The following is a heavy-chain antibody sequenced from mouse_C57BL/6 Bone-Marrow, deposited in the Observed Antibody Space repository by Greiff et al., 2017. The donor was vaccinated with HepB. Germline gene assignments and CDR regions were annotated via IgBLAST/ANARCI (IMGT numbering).Heavy chain of an antibody. D-gene: IGHD2-2*01. J-gene: IGHJ3*01. V-gene: IGHV1-77*01. CDR1: GYTFTDYY. Sequence: VQLQQSGAELVKPGASVKISCKASGYTFTDYYINWVKQRPGQGLEWIGKIGPGSGSTYYNEKFKGKATLTADKSSSTAYMQLSSLTSEDSAVYVCERKVSLYYGYLAWFAYWGQGTLVTVSA. CDR2: IGPGSGST. CDR3: ERKVSLYYGYLAWFAY.